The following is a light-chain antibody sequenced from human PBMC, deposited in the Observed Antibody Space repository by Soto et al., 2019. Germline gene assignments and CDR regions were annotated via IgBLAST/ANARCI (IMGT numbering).Light chain of an antibody. Sequence: EIVITQSPVSLSVSPVEIATLSCRASQSVSRKLVWYQQKPGQAPRLLIYDTSTRATGIPARFSGSGSGTDFTLTISRLEPEDFVLYYCQHFRAFGQGTRLEIK. J-gene: IGKJ5*01. CDR3: QHFRA. CDR1: QSVSRK. V-gene: IGKV3-15*01. CDR2: DTS.